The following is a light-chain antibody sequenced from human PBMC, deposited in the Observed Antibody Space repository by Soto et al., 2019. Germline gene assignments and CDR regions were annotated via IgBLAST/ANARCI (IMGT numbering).Light chain of an antibody. CDR2: DVS. CDR3: SSYTSSSTPWV. V-gene: IGLV2-14*01. J-gene: IGLJ3*02. Sequence: QSVLTQPASVSGSPGQSITISCTGTSSDVGGYNYVSWYQQHPGKAPKLMIYDVSNRPSGVSNRFSGSKSGNTASLTISGLQAEEEADYYCSSYTSSSTPWVFGGGTKLTVL. CDR1: SSDVGGYNY.